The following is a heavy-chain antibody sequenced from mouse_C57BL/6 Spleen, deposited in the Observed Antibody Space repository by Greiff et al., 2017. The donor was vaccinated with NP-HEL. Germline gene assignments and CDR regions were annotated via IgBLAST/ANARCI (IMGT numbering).Heavy chain of an antibody. D-gene: IGHD1-1*01. V-gene: IGHV1-82*01. CDR3: ARGATVVADWYFDV. J-gene: IGHJ1*03. Sequence: QVQLQQSGPELVKPGASVKISCKASGYAFSSSWMNWVKQRPGKGLEWIGRIYPGDGDTNYNGTFKGKATLTADKSSSTAYMQLSSLTSEDSAVYFCARGATVVADWYFDVWGTGTTVTVSS. CDR2: IYPGDGDT. CDR1: GYAFSSSW.